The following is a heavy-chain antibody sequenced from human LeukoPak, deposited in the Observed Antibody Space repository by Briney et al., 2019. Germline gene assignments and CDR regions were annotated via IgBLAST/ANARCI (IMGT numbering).Heavy chain of an antibody. D-gene: IGHD2-2*01. V-gene: IGHV1-18*01. CDR1: GYTFTSYG. Sequence: ASVKVSCKASGYTFTSYGISWVRQAPGQGLEWMGWISGYNGNTNYAQKFQGRVSMTTDTSTRTAYMELRSLRSDDTAVYYCAGDSLRVVGASSTLDYWGQGTLVTVSS. CDR3: AGDSLRVVGASSTLDY. J-gene: IGHJ4*02. CDR2: ISGYNGNT.